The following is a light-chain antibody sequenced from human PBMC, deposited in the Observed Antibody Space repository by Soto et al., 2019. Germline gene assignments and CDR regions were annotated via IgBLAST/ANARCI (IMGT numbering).Light chain of an antibody. J-gene: IGLJ1*01. V-gene: IGLV2-14*01. Sequence: QSVLTQPASVSESPGQSITISCTGTSSDVGGYNYLSWYQQHPGKAPKLMIYEVSYRSSGVYNRFSGSKSCNAASLTISGLQAEDEADYYCSSYTSSNTLVFGTGTKVTVL. CDR1: SSDVGGYNY. CDR3: SSYTSSNTLV. CDR2: EVS.